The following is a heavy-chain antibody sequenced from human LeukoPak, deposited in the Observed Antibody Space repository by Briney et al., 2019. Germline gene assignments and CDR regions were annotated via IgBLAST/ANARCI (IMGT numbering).Heavy chain of an antibody. D-gene: IGHD3-3*01. CDR2: IYYSGST. J-gene: IGHJ5*02. CDR1: GGSISSSSYY. V-gene: IGHV4-39*01. CDR3: ARQRNYDFWSGTRRGWFDP. Sequence: PSETLSLTCTVSGGSISSSSYYWGWIRQPPGKGLEWIGSIYYSGSTYYNPSLKSRVTISVDTSKNQFSLKLNSVTAADTAVYYCARQRNYDFWSGTRRGWFDPWGQGTQVTVSS.